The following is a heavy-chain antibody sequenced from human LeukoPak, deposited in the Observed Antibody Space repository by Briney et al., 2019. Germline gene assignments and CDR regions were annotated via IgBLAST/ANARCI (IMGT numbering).Heavy chain of an antibody. CDR3: ARSSFLWELSLSDDFDY. J-gene: IGHJ4*02. CDR1: GFTFSSYW. Sequence: GGSLRLSCAASGFTFSSYWMHWVRQAPGKGLVWVSRINSDGSSITYADSVKGRFSISRDNAKNTLYLQMNSLRAEDTAVYYCARSSFLWELSLSDDFDYWGQGTLVTVSS. D-gene: IGHD3-16*02. V-gene: IGHV3-74*01. CDR2: INSDGSSI.